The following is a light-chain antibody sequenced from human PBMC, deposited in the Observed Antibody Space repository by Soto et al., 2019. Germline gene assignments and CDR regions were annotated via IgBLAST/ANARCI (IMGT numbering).Light chain of an antibody. CDR3: LHRMNWPLT. V-gene: IGKV3-15*01. J-gene: IGKJ5*01. Sequence: EIVLTQSPGTLSLSPGERATLSCRASQSVYNNLAWYQQKPGQAPRLLIYGASTRATGIPARFSGSGSGTEFTLTISSLQSEDFAVYFCLHRMNWPLTFGQGTRLEIK. CDR1: QSVYNN. CDR2: GAS.